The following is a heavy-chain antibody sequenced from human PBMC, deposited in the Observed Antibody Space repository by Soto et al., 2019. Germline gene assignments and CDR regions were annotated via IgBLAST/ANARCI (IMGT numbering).Heavy chain of an antibody. CDR1: GYTFTSYE. J-gene: IGHJ4*02. D-gene: IGHD3-9*01. Sequence: ATVKVSGKASGYTFTSYEIKWVRQATGQGLEWMGWMNPNSGNTGYAQKFQGRVTMTRNTSISTAYMELSSLRSEDTAVYYCARGNRLRYFDWLLYGFDYWGQGTLVTVSS. V-gene: IGHV1-8*01. CDR3: ARGNRLRYFDWLLYGFDY. CDR2: MNPNSGNT.